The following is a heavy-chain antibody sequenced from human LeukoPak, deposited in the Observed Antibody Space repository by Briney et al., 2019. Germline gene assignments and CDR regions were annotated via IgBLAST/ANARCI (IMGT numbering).Heavy chain of an antibody. V-gene: IGHV3-66*01. CDR2: IYSGGST. CDR3: ARDQIVVVNTYYYYGMDV. D-gene: IGHD3-22*01. J-gene: IGHJ6*02. Sequence: GGSLRLSCAASGFTFSSYWMHWVRQAPGKGLEWVSVIYSGGSTYYADSVKGRFTISRDNSKNTLYLQMNSLRAEDTAVYYCARDQIVVVNTYYYYGMDVWGQGTTVTVSS. CDR1: GFTFSSYW.